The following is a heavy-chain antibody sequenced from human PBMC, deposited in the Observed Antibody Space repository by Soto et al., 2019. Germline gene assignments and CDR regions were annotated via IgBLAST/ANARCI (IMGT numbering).Heavy chain of an antibody. J-gene: IGHJ4*02. V-gene: IGHV1-8*01. CDR3: ARGSPTTNQYYFDY. CDR1: GYTFTSYD. CDR2: MNPNSGNT. D-gene: IGHD1-7*01. Sequence: GASVKVSCKASGYTFTSYDINWVRQATGQGLEWMGWMNPNSGNTGYAQKFQGRVTMTRNTSISTAYMELSSLRSEDTAVYYCARGSPTTNQYYFDYWGQGTLVTVSS.